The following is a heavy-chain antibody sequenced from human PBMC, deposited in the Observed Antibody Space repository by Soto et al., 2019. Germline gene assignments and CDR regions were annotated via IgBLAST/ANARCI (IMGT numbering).Heavy chain of an antibody. Sequence: ASVKVSCKASGYTFTSYGISWVRQAPGQGLEWMGWISAYNGNTNYAQKLQGRVTMTTDTSASTAYMELRSLRSDDTAVYYCARDGNYDLWSGYHEFDPWGQGTLVTVSS. D-gene: IGHD3-3*01. CDR3: ARDGNYDLWSGYHEFDP. V-gene: IGHV1-18*04. J-gene: IGHJ5*02. CDR2: ISAYNGNT. CDR1: GYTFTSYG.